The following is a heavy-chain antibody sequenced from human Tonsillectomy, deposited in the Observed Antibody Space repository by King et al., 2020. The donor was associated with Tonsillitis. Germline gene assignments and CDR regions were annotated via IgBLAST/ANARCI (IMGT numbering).Heavy chain of an antibody. CDR1: GFTFGDYA. CDR3: TRDGIGYGRLDYGGNTRFDY. J-gene: IGHJ4*02. Sequence: QLVQSGGGLVQPGRSLRLSCTASGFTFGDYAMSWFRQAPGKGLEWVGFIRSKAYGGTTEYAASVKGRFTISRDDSKSIAYLQMNSLKTEDTAVYYCTRDGIGYGRLDYGGNTRFDYWGQGTLVTVSS. CDR2: IRSKAYGGTT. D-gene: IGHD4-23*01. V-gene: IGHV3-49*03.